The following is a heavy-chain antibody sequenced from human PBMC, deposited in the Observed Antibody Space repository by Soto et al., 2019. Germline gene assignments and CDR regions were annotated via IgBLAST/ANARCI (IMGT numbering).Heavy chain of an antibody. V-gene: IGHV3-23*01. D-gene: IGHD3-3*01. J-gene: IGHJ4*02. CDR3: AKFLTGYDFWSGYYTIWEPVDY. Sequence: GGSLRLSCAASGFTFSSYAMSWVRQAPGKGLEWVSAISGSGGSTYYADSVKGRFTISRDNAKNTLYLQMNSLRAEDTAVYYCAKFLTGYDFWSGYYTIWEPVDYWGQGTLVTVSS. CDR1: GFTFSSYA. CDR2: ISGSGGST.